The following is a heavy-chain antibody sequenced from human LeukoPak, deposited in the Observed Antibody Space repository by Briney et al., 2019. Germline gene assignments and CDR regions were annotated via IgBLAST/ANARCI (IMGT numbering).Heavy chain of an antibody. D-gene: IGHD6-13*01. CDR2: MNPNSGNT. Sequence: GASVTVSCQASGYTFTSYDINWVRQATGQGLEWMGWMNPNSGNTGYAQKFQGRVTMTRNTSISTAYMELSSLRSEDTAVYYCARGAYSSSWYYYYYYGMDVWGQGTTVTVSS. CDR3: ARGAYSSSWYYYYYYGMDV. CDR1: GYTFTSYD. V-gene: IGHV1-8*01. J-gene: IGHJ6*02.